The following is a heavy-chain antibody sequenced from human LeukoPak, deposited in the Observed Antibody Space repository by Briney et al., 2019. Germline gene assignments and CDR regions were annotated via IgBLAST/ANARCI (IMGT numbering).Heavy chain of an antibody. J-gene: IGHJ4*02. CDR2: ISGSGGST. V-gene: IGHV3-23*01. D-gene: IGHD6-19*01. CDR1: GFTFSSYA. CDR3: AEPGYSSGWYDFDY. Sequence: GGSLRLSCAASGFTFSSYAMSWVRQAPGKGLEWVSAISGSGGSTYYADSVKGRFTISRDNSKNTLYLQMNSLRAEDTAVYYCAEPGYSSGWYDFDYWGQGTLVTVSS.